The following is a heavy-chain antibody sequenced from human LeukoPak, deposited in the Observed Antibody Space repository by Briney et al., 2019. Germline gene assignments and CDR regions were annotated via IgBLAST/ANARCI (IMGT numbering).Heavy chain of an antibody. CDR3: ARGWGYFDF. CDR1: GGSISSDY. Sequence: SETLSLTCTVSGGSISSDYWIWIRQPPGKGLEWIGYIHYSGSTNYNPSLKSRVTISVDTSKNQFSLRLSSVTPADTAVYYCARGWGYFDFWGQGTLLTVSS. V-gene: IGHV4-59*01. D-gene: IGHD3-16*01. J-gene: IGHJ4*02. CDR2: IHYSGST.